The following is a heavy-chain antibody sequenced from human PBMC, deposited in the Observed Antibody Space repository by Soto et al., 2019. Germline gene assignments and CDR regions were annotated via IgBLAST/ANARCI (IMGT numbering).Heavy chain of an antibody. D-gene: IGHD3-10*01. CDR3: ARGGPWGSGADWFDP. J-gene: IGHJ5*02. CDR1: GFTFSSYW. V-gene: IGHV3-74*01. Sequence: GGSLRLSCAASGFTFSSYWMHWVRQAPGKGLVWVSRINSDGSSTSYADSVKGRFTISRDNAKNTLYLQMNSLRAEDTAVYYCARGGPWGSGADWFDPWGQGTLVTVS. CDR2: INSDGSST.